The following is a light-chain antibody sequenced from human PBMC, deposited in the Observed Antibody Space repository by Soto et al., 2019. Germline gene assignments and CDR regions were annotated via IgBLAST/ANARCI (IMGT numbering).Light chain of an antibody. V-gene: IGLV2-23*02. CDR1: SSDVGSYNL. J-gene: IGLJ1*01. CDR2: EVS. CDR3: CSYAVTSPYV. Sequence: QSALTQPASVSGSPGQSITISCTGTSSDVGSYNLVSWYQQHPGKAPKLMIYEVSKRPSGVSNRFSGSKSGNTASLTISGLQAEDEADYYCCSYAVTSPYVFVTGTKV.